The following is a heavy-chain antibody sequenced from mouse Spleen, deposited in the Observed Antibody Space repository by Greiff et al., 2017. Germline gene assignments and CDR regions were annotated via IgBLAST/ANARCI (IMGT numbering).Heavy chain of an antibody. CDR2: IFPGSGST. CDR3: ARRGGSSYGYWYFDV. Sequence: VQLQQSGPELVKPGASVKISCKASGYTFTDYYINWVKQRPGQGLEWIGWIFPGSGSTYYNEKFKGKATLTVDKSSSTAYMLLSSLTSEDSAVYFCARRGGSSYGYWYFDVWGTGTTVTVSS. CDR1: GYTFTDYY. J-gene: IGHJ1*03. V-gene: IGHV1-75*01. D-gene: IGHD1-1*01.